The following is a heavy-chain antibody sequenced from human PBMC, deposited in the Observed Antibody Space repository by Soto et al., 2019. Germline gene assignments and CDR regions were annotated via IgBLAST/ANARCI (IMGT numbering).Heavy chain of an antibody. Sequence: EVQLLESGGGLVQPGGSLRLSCAGSGFTFSTYAMSWVRQAPGKGLEWVSAISGRGGNTYYADSVKGRFTISRDNSKNTLHLPINSLRAEDTAVYYCAKDSVQNYCSGGTCYRDGWFDSWGQGTLVTVSS. CDR2: ISGRGGNT. CDR1: GFTFSTYA. V-gene: IGHV3-23*01. D-gene: IGHD2-15*01. J-gene: IGHJ5*01. CDR3: AKDSVQNYCSGGTCYRDGWFDS.